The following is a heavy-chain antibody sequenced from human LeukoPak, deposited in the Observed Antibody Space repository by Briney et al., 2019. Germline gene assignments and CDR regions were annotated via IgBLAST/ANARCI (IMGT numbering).Heavy chain of an antibody. J-gene: IGHJ6*02. D-gene: IGHD4-23*01. Sequence: PGGSLRLSCAASGFTFSTYAMSWVRQAPGKGLEWVSAIRGSGGSTYYADSVKGRFTISRDNSKDTLYLQMNSLRAEDTAVYYCAIRPRVVTHYYYGMDVWGQGTTVTVSS. CDR3: AIRPRVVTHYYYGMDV. V-gene: IGHV3-23*01. CDR2: IRGSGGST. CDR1: GFTFSTYA.